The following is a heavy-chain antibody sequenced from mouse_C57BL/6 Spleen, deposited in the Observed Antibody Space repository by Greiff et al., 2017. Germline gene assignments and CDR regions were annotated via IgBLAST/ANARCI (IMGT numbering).Heavy chain of an antibody. Sequence: QVHVKQSGPELVKPGASVKLSCKASGYTFTSYDINWVKQRPGQGLEWIGWIYPRDGSTKYNEKFKGKATLTVDTSSSTAYMELHSLTSEDSAVYFCARLGSYDGYHGYFDVWGTGTTVTVSS. CDR1: GYTFTSYD. V-gene: IGHV1-85*01. CDR3: ARLGSYDGYHGYFDV. J-gene: IGHJ1*03. D-gene: IGHD2-3*01. CDR2: IYPRDGST.